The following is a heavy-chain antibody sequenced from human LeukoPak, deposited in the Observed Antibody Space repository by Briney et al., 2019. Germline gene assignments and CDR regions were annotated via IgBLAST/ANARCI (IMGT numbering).Heavy chain of an antibody. Sequence: ASVKVSCKASGYTFTGYYMHWVRQAPGQGLEWMGWINPNSGGTNYAQKFQGRVTMTRDTSISTAYMELSSLRSEDTAVYYCAIGPYYYGSGSYYYYYYMDVWGKGTTVTISS. CDR3: AIGPYYYGSGSYYYYYYMDV. CDR1: GYTFTGYY. CDR2: INPNSGGT. D-gene: IGHD3-10*01. V-gene: IGHV1-2*02. J-gene: IGHJ6*03.